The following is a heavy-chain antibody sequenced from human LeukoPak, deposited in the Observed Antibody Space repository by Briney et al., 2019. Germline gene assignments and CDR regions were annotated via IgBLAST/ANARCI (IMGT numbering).Heavy chain of an antibody. Sequence: ASVKVSCTVSGYTLSDLAMHWVRQAPGKGLEWMGGLDPEDGEAIYAQPLQGRVTMTEDTSTDTAYLELSSLRSEDTAVYYCATRNFGDYGALDIWGQGTMVTVSS. J-gene: IGHJ3*02. CDR1: GYTLSDLA. D-gene: IGHD4-17*01. CDR2: LDPEDGEA. V-gene: IGHV1-24*01. CDR3: ATRNFGDYGALDI.